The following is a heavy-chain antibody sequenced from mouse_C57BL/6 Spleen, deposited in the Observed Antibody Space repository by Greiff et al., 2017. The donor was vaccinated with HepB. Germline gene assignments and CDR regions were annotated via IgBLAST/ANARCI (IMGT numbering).Heavy chain of an antibody. CDR2: IWSGGST. CDR3: ARNEDSNYVGLAY. D-gene: IGHD2-5*01. J-gene: IGHJ3*01. V-gene: IGHV2-2*01. Sequence: QVQLKQSGPGLVQPSQSLSITCTVSGFSLTSYGVHWVRQSPGKGLEWLGVIWSGGSTDYNAAFISRLSISKDNSKSQVFFKMNSLQADDTAIYYCARNEDSNYVGLAYWGQGTLVTVSA. CDR1: GFSLTSYG.